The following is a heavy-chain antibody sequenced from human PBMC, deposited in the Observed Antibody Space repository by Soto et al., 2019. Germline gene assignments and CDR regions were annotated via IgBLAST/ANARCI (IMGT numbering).Heavy chain of an antibody. Sequence: EVQLVESGGGLVKPGGSLKLSCAASGFIFSGSAIHWVRQASGKGLEWVGRIRSRANNFAKSSAASVKGRFTFSRDDSKNTAYLPMNTLKPVDTAVYYCARGQGASIGDYYYHGMDVWGQGTTVTVSS. CDR1: GFIFSGSA. CDR2: IRSRANNFAK. V-gene: IGHV3-73*02. CDR3: ARGQGASIGDYYYHGMDV. J-gene: IGHJ6*02. D-gene: IGHD2-2*02.